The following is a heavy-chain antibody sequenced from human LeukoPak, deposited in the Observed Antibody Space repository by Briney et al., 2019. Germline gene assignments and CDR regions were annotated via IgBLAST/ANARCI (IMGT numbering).Heavy chain of an antibody. CDR1: GFTFSSYD. V-gene: IGHV3-13*01. CDR2: IGTAGDT. CDR3: ARGNPGNWFDP. J-gene: IGHJ5*02. Sequence: GGSLRLSCAASGFTFSSYDVHWVRQATGKGLEWVSAIGTAGDTYYPGSVKGRFTISRENAKNSLYLQMNSLRAGDTAVYYCARGNPGNWFDPWGQGTLVTVSS.